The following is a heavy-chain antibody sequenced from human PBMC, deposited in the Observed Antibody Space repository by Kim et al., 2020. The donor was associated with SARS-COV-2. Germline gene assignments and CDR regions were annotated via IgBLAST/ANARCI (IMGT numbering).Heavy chain of an antibody. Sequence: TYYNPSLKSRVTISVDTSKNQFSLKLGSVTAADTAVYYCARDGVGATPDYWGQGTLVTVSS. CDR3: ARDGVGATPDY. D-gene: IGHD1-26*01. J-gene: IGHJ4*02. V-gene: IGHV4-39*07. CDR2: T.